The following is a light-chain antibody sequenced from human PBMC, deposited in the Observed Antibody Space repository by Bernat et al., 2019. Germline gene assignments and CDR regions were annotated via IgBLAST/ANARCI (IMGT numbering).Light chain of an antibody. J-gene: IGKJ1*01. V-gene: IGKV1-12*01. CDR3: QQVISFPRT. CDR2: VAS. Sequence: DIQMTQSPSSVSASVGDRVTITCRASQGINSWLAWYQQKPGKAPNLLISVASTLQSGVPSRFSGSGSGTDFNLTISSLQPEDSATYYCQQVISFPRTFGQGTKVEI. CDR1: QGINSW.